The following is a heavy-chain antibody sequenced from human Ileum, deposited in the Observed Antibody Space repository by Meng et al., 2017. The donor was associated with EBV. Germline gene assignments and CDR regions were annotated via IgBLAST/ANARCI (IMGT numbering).Heavy chain of an antibody. CDR2: IYHHGTT. CDR1: GGSIISSKW. J-gene: IGHJ5*02. D-gene: IGHD3-22*01. V-gene: IGHV4-4*02. Sequence: QEQLKESGPRLVKPSGTVSLTCAVSGGSIISSKWWSWVRQSPGTGLEWIGEIYHHGTTNYNPSLKSRVTISVDTSKNKFFLNLTSLTAADTAVYYCARLDSSGYYFGGWFDPWGQGILVTVSS. CDR3: ARLDSSGYYFGGWFDP.